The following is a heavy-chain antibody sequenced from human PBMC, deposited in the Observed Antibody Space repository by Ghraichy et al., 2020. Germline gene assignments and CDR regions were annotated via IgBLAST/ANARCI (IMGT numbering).Heavy chain of an antibody. J-gene: IGHJ4*02. CDR2: IYYSGST. D-gene: IGHD3-22*01. CDR3: VAYYYDSSGYPILQY. V-gene: IGHV4-59*01. Sequence: SQTLSLTCTVSGGSISSYYWSWIRQPPGKGLEWIGYIYYSGSTNYNPSLKSRVTISVDTSKNQFSLKLSSVTAADTAVYYCVAYYYDSSGYPILQYWGQGTLVTVSS. CDR1: GGSISSYY.